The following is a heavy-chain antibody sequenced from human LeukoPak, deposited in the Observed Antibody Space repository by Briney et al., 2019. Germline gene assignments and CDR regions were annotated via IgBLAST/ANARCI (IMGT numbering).Heavy chain of an antibody. D-gene: IGHD2-15*01. Sequence: KPSETLSLTCAVYGGSFSGYYWSWIRQPPGKGLEWIAEINHSGSTNYNPSLRSRVTISVDTSKNQFSLKLSSVTAADTAVYYCASFYCSGGSCYQYYYYYYMDVWGKGTTVTISS. CDR3: ASFYCSGGSCYQYYYYYYMDV. CDR1: GGSFSGYY. CDR2: INHSGST. V-gene: IGHV4-34*01. J-gene: IGHJ6*03.